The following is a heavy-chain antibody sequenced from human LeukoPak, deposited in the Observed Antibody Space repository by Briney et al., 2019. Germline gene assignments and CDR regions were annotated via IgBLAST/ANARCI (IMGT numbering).Heavy chain of an antibody. CDR1: GLTFSNAW. V-gene: IGHV3-15*01. Sequence: PGGSLRLSCAASGLTFSNAWIGWVRQAPGKGLEWVGGIKSKTDGGTTDYAAPVKGRFTISRDDSKNTLYLQMNSLKTEDTAVYYCTTAPLRYFDWCFDYWGQGTLVTVSS. CDR2: IKSKTDGGTT. J-gene: IGHJ4*02. D-gene: IGHD3-9*01. CDR3: TTAPLRYFDWCFDY.